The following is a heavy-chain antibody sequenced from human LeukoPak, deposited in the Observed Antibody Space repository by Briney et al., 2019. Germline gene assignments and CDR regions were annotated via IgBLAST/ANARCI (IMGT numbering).Heavy chain of an antibody. CDR2: ISGSGGST. CDR1: GFTFSSYG. V-gene: IGHV3-23*01. Sequence: PGGSLRLSCAASGFTFSSYGMHWVRQAPGKGLEWVSAISGSGGSTYYADSVKGRFTISRDNSKNTLYLQMNSLRAEDTAVYYCAKVLRRTTVTTLDAFDIWGQGTMVTVSS. D-gene: IGHD4-17*01. CDR3: AKVLRRTTVTTLDAFDI. J-gene: IGHJ3*02.